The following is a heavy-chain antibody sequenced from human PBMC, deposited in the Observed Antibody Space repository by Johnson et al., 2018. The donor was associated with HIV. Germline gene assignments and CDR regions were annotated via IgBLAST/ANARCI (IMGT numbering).Heavy chain of an antibody. J-gene: IGHJ3*02. CDR1: AFTSSSYS. CDR2: IYSDGST. D-gene: IGHD6-13*01. CDR3: AKVAVATAAGGVALDI. Sequence: QVQLVESGGGVVQPGRSLRLSCAASAFTSSSYSMHWVRQAPGKGLEWVAVIYSDGSTYYADSVKGRFSISRDNSKNTLYLQMNSLRAEDTAVYYCAKVAVATAAGGVALDIWGPGTMVTVSS. V-gene: IGHV3-NL1*01.